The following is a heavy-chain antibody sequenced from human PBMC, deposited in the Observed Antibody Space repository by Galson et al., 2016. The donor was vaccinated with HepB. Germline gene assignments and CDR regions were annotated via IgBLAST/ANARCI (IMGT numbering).Heavy chain of an antibody. V-gene: IGHV3-48*02. CDR2: ISRSSSTI. J-gene: IGHJ6*02. CDR3: ARDRVLSVRDGNYYAMDV. CDR1: GFILSNYA. Sequence: SLRLSCAASGFILSNYAMSWVRQAPGKGLEWVSYISRSSSTIYHADSVKGRFTISRDNGKNSLFLQMNSLRDEDTAVYYCARDRVLSVRDGNYYAMDVWGQGTTVTVSS. D-gene: IGHD5-24*01.